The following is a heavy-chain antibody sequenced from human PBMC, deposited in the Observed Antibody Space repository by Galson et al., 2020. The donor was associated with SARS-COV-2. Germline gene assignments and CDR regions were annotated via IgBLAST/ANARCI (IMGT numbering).Heavy chain of an antibody. V-gene: IGHV4-59*01. CDR3: ARGFTLPNYYYYYYGMDV. D-gene: IGHD1-26*01. CDR2: IYYSGST. CDR1: GGSISSYY. J-gene: IGHJ6*02. Sequence: SETLSLTCTVSGGSISSYYWSWIRQPPGQGLEWIGYIYYSGSTNYNPSLKSRVTISVDTSKNQFSLKLSSVTAADTAVYYCARGFTLPNYYYYYYGMDVRGQGTTVTVSS.